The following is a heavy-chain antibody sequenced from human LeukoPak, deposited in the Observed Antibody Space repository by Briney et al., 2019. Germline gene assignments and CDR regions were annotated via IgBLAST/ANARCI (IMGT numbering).Heavy chain of an antibody. CDR3: ARESLESSLHY. CDR2: IYYSGST. D-gene: IGHD3-3*01. Sequence: KPSEPLSLTCTVSGGSISSYYWSWIRQPPGKGLEWIGYIYYSGSTNYNPSLKSRVTISLDTSKNHFSLRLSSVTAADTAVYYCARESLESSLHYWGQGTLVTVSS. J-gene: IGHJ4*02. CDR1: GGSISSYY. V-gene: IGHV4-59*01.